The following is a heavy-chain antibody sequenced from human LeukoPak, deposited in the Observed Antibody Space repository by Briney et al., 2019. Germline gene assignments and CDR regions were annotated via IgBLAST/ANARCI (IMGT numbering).Heavy chain of an antibody. CDR2: INTNAGNP. D-gene: IGHD2-2*01. CDR1: GYTFTSYV. CDR3: ARRYCSSTSCYPTYYYYYYYMDV. J-gene: IGHJ6*03. V-gene: IGHV7-4-1*02. Sequence: GASVQVSCKASGYTFTSYVMNWVRQAPGQGLEWMGFINTNAGNPTYAQGFTGRFVFSLDTSVSTAYLQISSLKAEDTAVYYCARRYCSSTSCYPTYYYYYYYMDVWGKGTTVTVSS.